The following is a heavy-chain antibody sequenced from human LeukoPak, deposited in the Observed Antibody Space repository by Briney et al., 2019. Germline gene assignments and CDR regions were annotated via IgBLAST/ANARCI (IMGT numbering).Heavy chain of an antibody. V-gene: IGHV3-21*01. Sequence: GGSLRLSCAASGFTFSSYSMNWVRQAPGKGLEWVSSISSSSSYIYYADSVKGRFTISRDNAKNSLYLQIHSLRAEDTAVYYCARGNSDYGDLLNWFDPWGQGTLVTVSS. CDR3: ARGNSDYGDLLNWFDP. D-gene: IGHD4-17*01. CDR1: GFTFSSYS. J-gene: IGHJ5*02. CDR2: ISSSSSYI.